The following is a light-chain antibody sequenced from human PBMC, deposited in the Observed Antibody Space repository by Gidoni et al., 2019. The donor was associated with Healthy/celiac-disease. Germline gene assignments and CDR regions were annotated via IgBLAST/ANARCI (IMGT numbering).Light chain of an antibody. CDR1: QSVSSY. CDR3: QQRSNWPIFT. Sequence: IVLTQSPATLSLSPGERATLSCRASQSVSSYLAWYQQKPGQAPRLLIYDASNRATGIPARFSGSGSGTDFTRTISSLEPEDFAVYYCQQRSNWPIFTFGPGTKVDIK. J-gene: IGKJ3*01. V-gene: IGKV3-11*01. CDR2: DAS.